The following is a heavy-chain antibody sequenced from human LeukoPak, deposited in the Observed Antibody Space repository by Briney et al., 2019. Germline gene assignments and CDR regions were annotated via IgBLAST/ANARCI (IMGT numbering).Heavy chain of an antibody. CDR3: AKDLGYYSSYYYGMDV. D-gene: IGHD4-11*01. V-gene: IGHV3-7*03. J-gene: IGHJ6*02. CDR2: INHNGNVN. CDR1: GFTFSSYW. Sequence: GGSLRLSCAASGFTFSSYWMNWARQAPGKGLEWVASINHNGNVNYYVDSVKGRFTISRDNAKNSLYLQMSNLRAEDTAVYFCAKDLGYYSSYYYGMDVWGQGTTVTVSS.